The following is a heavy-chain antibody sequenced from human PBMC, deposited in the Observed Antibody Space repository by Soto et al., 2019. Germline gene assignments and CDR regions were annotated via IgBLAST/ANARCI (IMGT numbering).Heavy chain of an antibody. CDR3: ARGVGVPAAIHYYYCMDV. V-gene: IGHV4-30-2*01. CDR1: GGSISSGGYS. Sequence: QLQLQESGSGLVKPSQTLSLTCAVSGGSISSGGYSWSWIRQPPGKGLEWIGYIYHSGSTYYNPSLKSRVTISVDRAKNQFSLKLSSVTAADTAVYYCARGVGVPAAIHYYYCMDVCGQGTTVTVSS. J-gene: IGHJ6*02. CDR2: IYHSGST. D-gene: IGHD2-2*01.